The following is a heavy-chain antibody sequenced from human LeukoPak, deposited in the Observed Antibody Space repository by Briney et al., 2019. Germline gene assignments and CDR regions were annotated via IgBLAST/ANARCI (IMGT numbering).Heavy chain of an antibody. Sequence: SVEVSCKASGGTFSSYTFSWVRQAPGQGLEWMGRIIPILGITNYTQKFQGRVTITADKSTTTAYMELNSLRSEDTAVYYCARVADNSGYTFDSWGQGTLVTVPS. V-gene: IGHV1-69*02. CDR2: IIPILGIT. D-gene: IGHD3-22*01. J-gene: IGHJ4*02. CDR1: GGTFSSYT. CDR3: ARVADNSGYTFDS.